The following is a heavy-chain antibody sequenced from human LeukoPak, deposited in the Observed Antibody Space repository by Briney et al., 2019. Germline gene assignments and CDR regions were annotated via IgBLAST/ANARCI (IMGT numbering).Heavy chain of an antibody. V-gene: IGHV3-23*01. CDR2: ISGSGGST. CDR1: GFTFSSYA. D-gene: IGHD5-18*01. Sequence: GGSLRLSCAASGFTFSSYAMSWVRQAPGKGLEWVSAISGSGGSTYYADSVKGRFTISRDNSKNTLYLQMNSLRAEDTAVYYCAKDGFRGYSYGYPYYFDYWGQGTLVAVSS. J-gene: IGHJ4*02. CDR3: AKDGFRGYSYGYPYYFDY.